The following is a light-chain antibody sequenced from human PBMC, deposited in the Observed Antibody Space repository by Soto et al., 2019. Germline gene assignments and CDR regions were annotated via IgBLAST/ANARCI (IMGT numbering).Light chain of an antibody. J-gene: IGKJ2*01. CDR3: QQRSNWPPEYT. CDR2: DAS. CDR1: QSVSNY. V-gene: IGKV3-11*01. Sequence: EIVLTQSPATLALSPGERATLSCRASQSVSNYLAWYQQKPGQAPRLLIYDASNRATGIPARFSGSGSGTDFTLPINSLEPEDFAVYYCQQRSNWPPEYTFGQGTKLEIK.